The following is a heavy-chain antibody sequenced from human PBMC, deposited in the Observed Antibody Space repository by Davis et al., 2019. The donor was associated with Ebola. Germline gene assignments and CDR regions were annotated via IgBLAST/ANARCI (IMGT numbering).Heavy chain of an antibody. CDR2: IIAFLGIA. Sequence: SSVTVPRMASLCTFSSYATSWVRQASGQGLEWMGRIIAFLGIANYAQKFQGRVTITADKSTSTAYMELSSLRSEDTAVYYCARRGYGDYASAFDIWGQGTMVTVSS. J-gene: IGHJ3*02. D-gene: IGHD4-17*01. CDR1: LCTFSSYA. CDR3: ARRGYGDYASAFDI. V-gene: IGHV1-69*10.